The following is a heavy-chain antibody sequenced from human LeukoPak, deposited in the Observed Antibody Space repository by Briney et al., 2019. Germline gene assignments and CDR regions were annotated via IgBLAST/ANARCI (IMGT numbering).Heavy chain of an antibody. CDR3: ARDKDSRLFGHYFDY. CDR1: GGSISSSNW. Sequence: SETLSLTCAVSGGSISSSNWWSWVRQPPGKGLEWIGEIYHSGSTNYNPSLKSRVTISVDKSKNQFSLKLSSVTAADTAVYYRARDKDSRLFGHYFDYWGQGTLVTVSS. CDR2: IYHSGST. J-gene: IGHJ4*02. D-gene: IGHD3-22*01. V-gene: IGHV4-4*02.